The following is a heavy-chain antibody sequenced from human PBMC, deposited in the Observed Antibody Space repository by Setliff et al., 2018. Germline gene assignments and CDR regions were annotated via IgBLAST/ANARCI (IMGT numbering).Heavy chain of an antibody. J-gene: IGHJ3*02. V-gene: IGHV3-23*01. CDR2: IRSGGGNT. Sequence: GESLKISCAASGFTLSSYAMTWVRRAPGKGLEWVSGIRSGGGNTYYADSVKGRFTISRDNSKNTLYLQMNSLRAEDTAVYYCTTDPSPTFGGVIGAAFDIWGQGTMVTVSS. CDR3: TTDPSPTFGGVIGAAFDI. CDR1: GFTLSSYA. D-gene: IGHD3-16*01.